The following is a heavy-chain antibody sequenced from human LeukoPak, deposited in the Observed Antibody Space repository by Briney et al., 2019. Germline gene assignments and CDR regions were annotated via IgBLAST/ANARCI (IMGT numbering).Heavy chain of an antibody. V-gene: IGHV3-11*01. CDR1: GFTFSDYY. Sequence: GGSLRLSCAASGFTFSDYYMSWIRQAPGKGLEWVSYISSSGSTIYYADSVKGRFTISRDKAKNLPDLQMNSLRAEDTAVYYCSSALAAARTVLDVDYAGMNVSGQRTTVTVS. CDR3: SSALAAARTVLDVDYAGMNV. CDR2: ISSSGSTI. D-gene: IGHD6-13*01. J-gene: IGHJ6*02.